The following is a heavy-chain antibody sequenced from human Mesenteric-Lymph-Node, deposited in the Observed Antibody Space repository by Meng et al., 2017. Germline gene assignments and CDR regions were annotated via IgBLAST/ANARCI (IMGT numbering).Heavy chain of an antibody. CDR3: AREDERGEQQLVGDY. D-gene: IGHD6-13*01. J-gene: IGHJ4*02. CDR2: IIPIFGTA. CDR1: GGTFSSYA. V-gene: IGHV1-69*01. Sequence: VQRVQSGAEVKKPVSSVKVSRKVSGGTFSSYAISWVRQAPGQGLEWMGGIIPIFGTANYAQKFQGRVTITADESTSTVYMELSSQRSEDTAVYYCAREDERGEQQLVGDYWGQGTLVTVSS.